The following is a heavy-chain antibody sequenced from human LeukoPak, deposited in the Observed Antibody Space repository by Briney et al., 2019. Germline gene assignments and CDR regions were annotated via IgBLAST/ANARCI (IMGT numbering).Heavy chain of an antibody. V-gene: IGHV3-48*03. CDR2: ISSDGNTE. D-gene: IGHD2-8*01. Sequence: PGGSLRLSCAAAGFSFSSYPMNWVRQAPGKGLEWVSHISSDGNTESYVDAPRGRFTMSRDNDKNSLFLLINSLRVEDTAVYYCARDSVNGPFVISLDLWGQGALVTVSP. J-gene: IGHJ4*02. CDR1: GFSFSSYP. CDR3: ARDSVNGPFVISLDL.